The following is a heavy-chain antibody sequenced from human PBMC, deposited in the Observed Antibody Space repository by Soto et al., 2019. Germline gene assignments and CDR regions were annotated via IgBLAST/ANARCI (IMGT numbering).Heavy chain of an antibody. D-gene: IGHD6-13*01. Sequence: QVQLVESGGGVVQPGRSLRLSCAASGFTFSNYGMHWVRQAPGKGLEWLAVISNDGSNENYADSVKGRFTISRDNSKNMVYLQTNSLRAEDRAVYYCARYSSTTNHYYGMDVWGQGTTVTVSS. J-gene: IGHJ6*02. V-gene: IGHV3-30*03. CDR3: ARYSSTTNHYYGMDV. CDR2: ISNDGSNE. CDR1: GFTFSNYG.